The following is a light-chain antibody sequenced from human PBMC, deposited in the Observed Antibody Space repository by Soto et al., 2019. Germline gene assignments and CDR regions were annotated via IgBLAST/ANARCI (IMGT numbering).Light chain of an antibody. CDR3: CSYAGSNTFDV. J-gene: IGLJ1*01. V-gene: IGLV2-11*01. CDR2: DVS. Sequence: QTVLAQPASVYGSPGQSITISCTGTSGFVWSFSYLSWYQQHPGKGPKLMIYDVSKRPSGVPDRFSGSKSGNTASLTISGLQAEDEADYYCCSYAGSNTFDVFGTGTTVTVL. CDR1: SGFVWSFSY.